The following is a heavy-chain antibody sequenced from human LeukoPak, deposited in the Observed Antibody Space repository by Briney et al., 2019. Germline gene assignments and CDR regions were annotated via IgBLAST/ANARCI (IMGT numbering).Heavy chain of an antibody. D-gene: IGHD2-2*01. CDR2: IYTSGST. V-gene: IGHV4-59*10. CDR1: GGSFSGYY. Sequence: SETLSLTCAVYGGSFSGYYWSWIRQPAGKGLEWIGRIYTSGSTHYNPSLKSRVTMSVDTSKNQFSLKLSSVTAADTAVYYCARGRYCGSSSCDDYYYYYMDVWGKGTTVTVSS. CDR3: ARGRYCGSSSCDDYYYYYMDV. J-gene: IGHJ6*03.